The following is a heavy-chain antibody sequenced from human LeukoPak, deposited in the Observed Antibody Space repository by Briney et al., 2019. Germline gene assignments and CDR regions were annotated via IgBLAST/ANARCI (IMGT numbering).Heavy chain of an antibody. CDR2: IYPGDSDT. Sequence: PGESLKISCKGSGYTFSSYWIAWVRQMPGKALECMGIIYPGDSDTRYNPSFQGQATISADKSISTAYLQWSSLKASDTAMYYCARLRNSNFDCWGQGTLVTVSS. CDR1: GYTFSSYW. CDR3: ARLRNSNFDC. V-gene: IGHV5-51*01. J-gene: IGHJ4*02. D-gene: IGHD4-23*01.